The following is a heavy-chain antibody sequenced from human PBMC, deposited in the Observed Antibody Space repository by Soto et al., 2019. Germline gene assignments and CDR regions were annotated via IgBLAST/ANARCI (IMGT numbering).Heavy chain of an antibody. V-gene: IGHV3-53*01. J-gene: IGHJ6*02. CDR1: GFTVSSHY. CDR3: ARDRGTEADYYGMDV. D-gene: IGHD2-15*01. Sequence: EVQLVESGGGLIQPGGSLRLSCAASGFTVSSHYMSWVRQAPGKGLEWVSVIYSGGSTYYADSVKGRFTISRDNSKNTLYLQMNSLRAEDTAVYYCARDRGTEADYYGMDVWGQGTTVTVSS. CDR2: IYSGGST.